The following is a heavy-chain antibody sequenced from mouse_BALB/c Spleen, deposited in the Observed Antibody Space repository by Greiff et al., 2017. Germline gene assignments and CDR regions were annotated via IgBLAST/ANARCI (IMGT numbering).Heavy chain of an antibody. J-gene: IGHJ2*01. V-gene: IGHV3-2*02. D-gene: IGHD2-1*01. CDR3: ARSGNYQYYFDY. CDR1: GYSITSDYA. CDR2: ISYSGST. Sequence: EVKLQESGPGLVKPSQSLSLTCTVTGYSITSDYAWNWIRQFPGNKLEWMGYISYSGSTSYNPSLKSRISITRDTSKNQFFLQLNSVTTEDTATYYCARSGNYQYYFDYWGQGTTLTVSS.